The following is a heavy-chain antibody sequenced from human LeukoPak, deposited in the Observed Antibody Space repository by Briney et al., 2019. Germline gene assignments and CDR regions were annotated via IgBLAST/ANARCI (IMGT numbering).Heavy chain of an antibody. CDR1: GYTFTVYS. CDR2: INPNTGGT. V-gene: IGHV1-2*06. D-gene: IGHD1-26*01. Sequence: ASVKVSCKASGYTFTVYSIHWVRQAPGQGLEWMGRINPNTGGTTYAGKFQGRVTVTRDTSISTTYMDLSGLTSDDTAMYYCVREITRATTYFDSWGQGTLVTVSS. J-gene: IGHJ4*02. CDR3: VREITRATTYFDS.